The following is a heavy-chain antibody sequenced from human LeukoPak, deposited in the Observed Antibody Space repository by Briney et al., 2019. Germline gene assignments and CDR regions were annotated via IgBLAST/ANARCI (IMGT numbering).Heavy chain of an antibody. CDR3: AREPLWFGELSLDV. CDR1: GGSISSGNSY. J-gene: IGHJ6*04. V-gene: IGHV4-61*02. CDR2: IYTNGST. D-gene: IGHD3-10*01. Sequence: SETLSLTCTVSGGSISSGNSYWNWIRQPAGKGLEWIGRIYTNGSTNYNPSLKSRVTISVDTSKNQFSLKLSSVTAADTAVYYCAREPLWFGELSLDVWGKGTTVTVSS.